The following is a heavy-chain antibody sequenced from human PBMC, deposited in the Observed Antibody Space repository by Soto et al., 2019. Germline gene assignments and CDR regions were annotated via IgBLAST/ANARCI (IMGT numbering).Heavy chain of an antibody. Sequence: GESLKISCKGSGYSFTSYWISWVRQMPGKGLEWMGRIDPSDSYTNYSPPFQGHVTISADKSISTAYLQWSSLKASDTAMYYCARPVHWNDFSMDVWGQGTTVTVSS. CDR2: IDPSDSYT. D-gene: IGHD1-1*01. CDR3: ARPVHWNDFSMDV. V-gene: IGHV5-10-1*01. J-gene: IGHJ6*02. CDR1: GYSFTSYW.